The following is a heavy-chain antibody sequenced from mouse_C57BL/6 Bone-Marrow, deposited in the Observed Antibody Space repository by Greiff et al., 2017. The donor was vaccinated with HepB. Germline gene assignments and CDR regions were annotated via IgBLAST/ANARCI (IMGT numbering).Heavy chain of an antibody. CDR2: INYDGSST. V-gene: IGHV5-16*01. CDR3: ARLWPYAMDY. CDR1: GFTFSDYY. Sequence: EVNLVESEGGLVQPGSSMKLSCTASGFTFSDYYMAWVRQVPEKGLEWVANINYDGSSTYYLDSLKSRFIISRDNAKNILYLQMSSLKSEDTATYYCARLWPYAMDYWGQGTSVTVSS. J-gene: IGHJ4*01. D-gene: IGHD1-1*02.